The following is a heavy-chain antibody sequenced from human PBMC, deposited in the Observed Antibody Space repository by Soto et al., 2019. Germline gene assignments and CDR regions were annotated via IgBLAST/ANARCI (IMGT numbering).Heavy chain of an antibody. CDR1: GFTFSSNA. CDR2: ISGSGGST. V-gene: IGHV3-23*01. D-gene: IGHD4-17*01. J-gene: IGHJ4*02. Sequence: EVQLLESGGGLVQPGGSLRLSCAASGFTFSSNAMSWVRQAPGKGLEWVSAISGSGGSTYYADSVKGRFTISRDNSKNTLYLQMNSLRAEDTAVYYCANPAKGLRYPYYFDYWGQGTLVTVSS. CDR3: ANPAKGLRYPYYFDY.